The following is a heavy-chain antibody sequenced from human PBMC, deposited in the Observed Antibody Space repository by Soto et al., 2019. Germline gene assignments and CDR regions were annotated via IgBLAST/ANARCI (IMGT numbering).Heavy chain of an antibody. J-gene: IGHJ5*02. CDR2: INAGNGNT. Sequence: ASVKVSCKASGYTFTSYAMHWVRQAPGQRLEWMGWINAGNGNTKYSQKFQGRVTITRDKSASTDYMELSSLRSEDTAVYYCESCIAAAGIWFDPWGQXTLVTVSS. V-gene: IGHV1-3*01. D-gene: IGHD6-13*01. CDR1: GYTFTSYA. CDR3: ESCIAAAGIWFDP.